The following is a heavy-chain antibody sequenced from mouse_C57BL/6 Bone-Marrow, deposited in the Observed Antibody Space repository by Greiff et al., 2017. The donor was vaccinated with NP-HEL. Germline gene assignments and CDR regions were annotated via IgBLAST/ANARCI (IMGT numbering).Heavy chain of an antibody. Sequence: QVQLKESGAELVRPGTSVKLSCKASGYTFTSYWMHWVKQRPGQGLEWIGVIDPSDSYTNYNQKFKGKATLTVDTSSSTAYMQLSSLTSEDSAVYYCATKKTAQVPWFAYWGQGTLVTVSA. CDR1: GYTFTSYW. CDR2: IDPSDSYT. CDR3: ATKKTAQVPWFAY. D-gene: IGHD3-2*02. J-gene: IGHJ3*01. V-gene: IGHV1-59*01.